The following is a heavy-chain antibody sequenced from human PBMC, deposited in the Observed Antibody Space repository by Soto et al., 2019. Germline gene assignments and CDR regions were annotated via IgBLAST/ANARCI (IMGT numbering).Heavy chain of an antibody. Sequence: SETLSLTCAVYGASFSGYYWTRIRQPPGKGLEWIGDINESGSPNYTPSLKSRVTISVDTSKNQFSLRLGSLTAEDTAVYYCARDRFALPMDVWGQGTTVTVSS. CDR3: ARDRFALPMDV. J-gene: IGHJ6*02. D-gene: IGHD3-3*01. V-gene: IGHV4-34*01. CDR1: GASFSGYY. CDR2: INESGSP.